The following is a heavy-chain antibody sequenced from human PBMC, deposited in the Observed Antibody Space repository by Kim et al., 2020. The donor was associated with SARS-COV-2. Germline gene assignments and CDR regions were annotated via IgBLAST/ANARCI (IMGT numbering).Heavy chain of an antibody. J-gene: IGHJ4*02. CDR3: ARVSLKGIAAAGTFPDY. Sequence: GGSLRLSCAASGFTFSSYSMNWVRQAPGKGLEWVSYISSSSSTIYYADSVKGRFTISRDNAKNSLYLQMNSLRDEDTAVYYCARVSLKGIAAAGTFPDYWGQGTLVTVSS. D-gene: IGHD6-13*01. CDR1: GFTFSSYS. V-gene: IGHV3-48*02. CDR2: ISSSSSTI.